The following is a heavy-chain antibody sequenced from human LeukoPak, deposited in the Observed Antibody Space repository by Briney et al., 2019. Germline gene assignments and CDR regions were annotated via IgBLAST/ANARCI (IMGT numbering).Heavy chain of an antibody. CDR1: RFTLSSYW. V-gene: IGHV3-74*01. CDR2: INSDASST. CDR3: ARVGYSYGSYYFDY. J-gene: IGHJ4*02. D-gene: IGHD5-18*01. Sequence: GGSLRLSCAASRFTLSSYWMHWVRQAPGKGLVWVSRINSDASSTTYADSVKGRFTISRDTARNTLYLQMNSLRAEDTAVYYCARVGYSYGSYYFDYWGQGTLVTVSS.